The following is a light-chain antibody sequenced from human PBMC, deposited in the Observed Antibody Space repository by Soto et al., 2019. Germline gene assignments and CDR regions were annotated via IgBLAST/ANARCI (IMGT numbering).Light chain of an antibody. CDR3: QSYDSSLSAYVV. CDR1: SSNIGARYD. V-gene: IGLV1-40*01. J-gene: IGLJ2*01. Sequence: QSVLTQPPSVSGAPGQRVTISCTGTSSNIGARYDVHWYQQLPGTAPKLLIYGNNNRPSGVPDRFSGSKSGTSASLAITGLQAEDAADYYCQSYDSSLSAYVVFGGGTKVTVL. CDR2: GNN.